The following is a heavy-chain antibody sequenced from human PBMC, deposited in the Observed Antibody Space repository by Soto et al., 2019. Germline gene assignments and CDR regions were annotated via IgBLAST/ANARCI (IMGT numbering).Heavy chain of an antibody. V-gene: IGHV1-69*02. D-gene: IGHD1-1*01. J-gene: IGHJ4*02. Sequence: QVQLVQSGAEVKKPGSSVKVSCKASGGTFSSYTISWVRQAPGQGLEWMGRIIPILGIANYAQKFQGRVTITADKSTSTAYMELSSLRSEDTAVYYCASSGQLERQRGVDYWGRGTLVTVSS. CDR1: GGTFSSYT. CDR3: ASSGQLERQRGVDY. CDR2: IIPILGIA.